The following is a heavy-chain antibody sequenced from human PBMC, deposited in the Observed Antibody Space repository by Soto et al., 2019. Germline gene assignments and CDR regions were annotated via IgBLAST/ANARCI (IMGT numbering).Heavy chain of an antibody. CDR3: ARDSDGSSWYY. J-gene: IGHJ4*02. D-gene: IGHD6-13*01. V-gene: IGHV3-53*04. CDR1: GFTVSSNY. Sequence: GESLKISCAASGFTVSSNYMSWVRQAPGKGLEWVSVIYSGGSTYYADSVKGRFTISRHNSKNTLYLQMNSLRAEDTAVYYCARDSDGSSWYYWGQGTLVTVSS. CDR2: IYSGGST.